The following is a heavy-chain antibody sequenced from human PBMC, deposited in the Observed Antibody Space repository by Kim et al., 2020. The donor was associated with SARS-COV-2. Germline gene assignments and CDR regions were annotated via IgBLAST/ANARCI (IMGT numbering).Heavy chain of an antibody. CDR2: IYYSGST. D-gene: IGHD5-12*01. CDR1: GGSISSYY. J-gene: IGHJ4*02. CDR3: ARASRGYVHPWDY. V-gene: IGHV4-59*01. Sequence: SETLSLTCTVSGGSISSYYWSWIRQPPGKGLEWIGYIYYSGSTNYNPSLKSRVTISVDTSKNQFSLKLSSVTAADTAVYYCARASRGYVHPWDYWGQGTLVTVSS.